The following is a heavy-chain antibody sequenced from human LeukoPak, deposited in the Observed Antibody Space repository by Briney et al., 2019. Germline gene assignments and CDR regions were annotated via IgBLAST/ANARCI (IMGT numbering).Heavy chain of an antibody. Sequence: SQTLSLTCAISGDSVSSNSAVWNWIRQSPSRGLEWLGRTYYRSKWYNGYAVSVKSRITINTDTSENQFSLQLDSVTPEDTAVYYFASAASYYGDTAFDIWGQGTMVTVSS. CDR3: ASAASYYGDTAFDI. J-gene: IGHJ3*02. V-gene: IGHV6-1*01. D-gene: IGHD4-17*01. CDR2: TYYRSKWYN. CDR1: GDSVSSNSAV.